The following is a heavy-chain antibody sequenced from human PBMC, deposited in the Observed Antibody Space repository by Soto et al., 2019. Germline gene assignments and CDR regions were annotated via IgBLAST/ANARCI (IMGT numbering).Heavy chain of an antibody. CDR2: ISSDGNNK. Sequence: GGSLRLSCAASGFSFGSYALSWVRQAPGKGLEWVTVISSDGNNKYYADSVRGRFTISRDNSKNTLFLKMNSLRAEDTAMYYCAKDRPVKARSGSMSSWGQGTLVTVSS. CDR3: AKDRPVKARSGSMSS. D-gene: IGHD1-26*01. V-gene: IGHV3-30*18. CDR1: GFSFGSYA. J-gene: IGHJ4*02.